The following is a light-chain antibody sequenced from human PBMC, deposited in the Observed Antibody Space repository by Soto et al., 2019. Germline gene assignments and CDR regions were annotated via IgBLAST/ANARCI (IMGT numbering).Light chain of an antibody. CDR1: QSVSSY. CDR3: QQRSNFLT. V-gene: IGKV3-11*01. J-gene: IGKJ4*01. Sequence: EIVLTQSPATLSLSPGERATLSCRASQSVSSYLAWYQQKPGQAPRLLIYDASNRATGIPARFSGSGSGTDFTLTISSLEPEDFAVYYCQQRSNFLTFG. CDR2: DAS.